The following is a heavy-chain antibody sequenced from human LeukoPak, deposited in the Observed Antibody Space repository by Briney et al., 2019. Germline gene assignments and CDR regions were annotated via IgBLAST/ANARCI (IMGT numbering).Heavy chain of an antibody. CDR2: IDVSGGST. J-gene: IGHJ4*02. V-gene: IGHV3-23*01. D-gene: IGHD4-23*01. Sequence: GGSLRLSCAASGFTFSSYFMSWVRQAPGKGLEWVSTIDVSGGSTYYADSVKGRFTISRDNAKNTLYLQMNSLRADDTAVYYCAKDQTPYYWGQGTLVTVSS. CDR1: GFTFSSYF. CDR3: AKDQTPYY.